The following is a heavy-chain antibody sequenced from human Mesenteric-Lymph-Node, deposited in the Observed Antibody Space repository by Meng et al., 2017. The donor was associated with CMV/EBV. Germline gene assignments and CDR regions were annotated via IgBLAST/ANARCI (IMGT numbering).Heavy chain of an antibody. D-gene: IGHD4-17*01. V-gene: IGHV1-46*01. CDR2: INPSGGST. CDR3: ARGSRAHGDYGQPTDY. CDR1: GYTFTTHD. Sequence: ASVKVSCKASGYTFTTHDIHWVRQAPGQGLEWMGIINPSGGSTSYAQKFQGRVTMTRDTSTSTVYMELSSLRSEDTAVYYCARGSRAHGDYGQPTDYWGQGTLVTVSS. J-gene: IGHJ4*02.